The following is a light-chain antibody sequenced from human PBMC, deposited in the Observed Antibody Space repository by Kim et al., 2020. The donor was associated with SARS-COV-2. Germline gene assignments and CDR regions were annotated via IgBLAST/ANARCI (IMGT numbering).Light chain of an antibody. CDR2: AAS. J-gene: IGKJ3*01. CDR3: QQYTKWPL. CDR1: QSVDGN. Sequence: TPSPVTLSVSPGETATLSCRASQSVDGNLVWYQQKPGQAPRLLIYAASTRATGIPARFSGAGSGTEFTLTIDSLQPEDFAIYYCQQYTKWPLFGPGTKVDIK. V-gene: IGKV3-15*01.